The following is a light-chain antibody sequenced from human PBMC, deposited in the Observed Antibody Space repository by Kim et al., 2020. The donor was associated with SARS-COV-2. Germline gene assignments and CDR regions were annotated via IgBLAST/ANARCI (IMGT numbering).Light chain of an antibody. CDR2: EVS. CDR3: SSYTSSSTYVV. Sequence: QSVLTQPPSVSGSPGQSVTISCTGTSSDVGSYNRVSWYQQPPGTAPKLMIYEVSNRPSGVPDRFSGSKSGNTASLTISGLQAEDEADYYCSSYTSSSTYVVFGGGTQLNVL. CDR1: SSDVGSYNR. V-gene: IGLV2-18*02. J-gene: IGLJ2*01.